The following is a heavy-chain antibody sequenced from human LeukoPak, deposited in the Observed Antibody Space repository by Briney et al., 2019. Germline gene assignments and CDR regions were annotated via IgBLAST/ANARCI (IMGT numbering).Heavy chain of an antibody. CDR2: ISSSSSYI. V-gene: IGHV3-21*01. CDR1: GFTFSSYS. J-gene: IGHJ4*02. Sequence: PGRSLRLSCAASGFTFSSYSMNWVRQAPGKGLEWVSSISSSSSYIYYADSVKGRFTISRDNAKNSLYLQMNSLRAEDTAVYYCARANKGGWLLDYWGQGTLVTVSS. D-gene: IGHD6-19*01. CDR3: ARANKGGWLLDY.